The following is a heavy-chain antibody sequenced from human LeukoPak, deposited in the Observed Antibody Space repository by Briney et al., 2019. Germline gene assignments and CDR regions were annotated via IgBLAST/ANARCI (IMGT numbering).Heavy chain of an antibody. CDR2: ISAYNGNT. CDR3: ARDPLRYSATLNWFDP. D-gene: IGHD3-9*01. V-gene: IGHV1-18*01. Sequence: ASVKVSCEASGYTFTSYGISWVRQAPGQGLEWMGWISAYNGNTNYAQKLQGRVTMTTDTSTSTAYMELRSLRSDDTAVYYCARDPLRYSATLNWFDPWGQGTLVTVSS. J-gene: IGHJ5*02. CDR1: GYTFTSYG.